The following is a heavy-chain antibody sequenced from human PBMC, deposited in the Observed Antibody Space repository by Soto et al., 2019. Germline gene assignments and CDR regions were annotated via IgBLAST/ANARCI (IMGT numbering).Heavy chain of an antibody. Sequence: SETLSLTCAVYGGSFSGYYWSWIRQPPGKGLEWIGEINHSGSTNYNPSLKSRVTISVDTSKNQFSLKLSSVTAADTAVYYCARGSIAAAKFFDWFDPWGQGTLVTVS. J-gene: IGHJ5*02. CDR3: ARGSIAAAKFFDWFDP. CDR1: GGSFSGYY. D-gene: IGHD6-13*01. CDR2: INHSGST. V-gene: IGHV4-34*01.